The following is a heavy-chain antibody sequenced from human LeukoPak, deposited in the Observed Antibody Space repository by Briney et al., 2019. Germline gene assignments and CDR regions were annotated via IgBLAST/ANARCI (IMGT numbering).Heavy chain of an antibody. V-gene: IGHV1-69*05. CDR2: IIPIFGTA. CDR1: GGTFSSYA. D-gene: IGHD5-12*01. Sequence: AASVKVSCKASGGTFSSYAISWVRQAPGQGLEWMGGIIPIFGTANYAQKFQGRVTVTTDESTSTAYMELSILRSEDTAVYYCARDIGDIVATAGYGWFDPWGQGTLVTVSS. J-gene: IGHJ5*02. CDR3: ARDIGDIVATAGYGWFDP.